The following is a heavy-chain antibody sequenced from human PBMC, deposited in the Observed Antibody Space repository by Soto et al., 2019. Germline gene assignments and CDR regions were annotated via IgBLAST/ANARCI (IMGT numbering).Heavy chain of an antibody. CDR2: IWFDGSKK. J-gene: IGHJ6*02. D-gene: IGHD2-2*01. Sequence: QMQLVESGGGVVQPGRSLRLSCAASGFTFRSYGIHWVRQAPGKGLEWVALIWFDGSKKYYVDSVKGRFAVSRDNSKNTLYLRMNSLRVEDTAVYYWARDRLVPYCYGMDVWGQGTTVTVS. CDR1: GFTFRSYG. V-gene: IGHV3-33*01. CDR3: ARDRLVPYCYGMDV.